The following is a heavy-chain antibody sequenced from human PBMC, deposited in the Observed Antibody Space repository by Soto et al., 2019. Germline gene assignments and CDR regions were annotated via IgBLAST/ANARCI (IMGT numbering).Heavy chain of an antibody. CDR2: ISSSSSTI. V-gene: IGHV3-48*02. J-gene: IGHJ4*02. D-gene: IGHD3-22*01. Sequence: EVQLVESGGGLVQPRGSLRLSCAASGFTFSSYSMNWVRQAPGKGLEWVSYISSSSSTIYYADSVKGRFTISRDNAKNSLYLQMNSLRDEDTAVYYCARDWAQYYYDSSGYPDYWGQGTLVTVSS. CDR3: ARDWAQYYYDSSGYPDY. CDR1: GFTFSSYS.